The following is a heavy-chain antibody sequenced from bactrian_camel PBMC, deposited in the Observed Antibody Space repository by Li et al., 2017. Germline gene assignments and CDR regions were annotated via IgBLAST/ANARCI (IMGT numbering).Heavy chain of an antibody. J-gene: IGHJ4*01. CDR2: IDSDGRT. V-gene: IGHV3S53*01. CDR1: GYRYSTYC. CDR3: TKSELPWVYAYSG. D-gene: IGHD2*01. Sequence: QLVESGGGSVQAGESLRLSCVVSGYRYSTYCMGWFRQVPGNEREPLASIDSDGRTSVADSVKGRFTISRDNAKNTLYLQLNRVKTEDTAMYYCTKSELPWVYAYSGWGQGTQVTVS.